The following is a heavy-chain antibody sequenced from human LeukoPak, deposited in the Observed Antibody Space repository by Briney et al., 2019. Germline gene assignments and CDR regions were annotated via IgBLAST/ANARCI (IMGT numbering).Heavy chain of an antibody. CDR3: TTVSARLWFGELPDY. V-gene: IGHV3-15*01. D-gene: IGHD3-10*01. CDR1: GFTFSNAW. CDR2: IKSKTDGGTT. Sequence: GGSLRLSCAASGFTFSNAWMSWVRQAPGKGLEWVGRIKSKTDGGTTDYAAPVKGRFTISRDDSKNTLYLQMNSLKTEDTAVYYCTTVSARLWFGELPDYWGQGTLVTVSS. J-gene: IGHJ4*02.